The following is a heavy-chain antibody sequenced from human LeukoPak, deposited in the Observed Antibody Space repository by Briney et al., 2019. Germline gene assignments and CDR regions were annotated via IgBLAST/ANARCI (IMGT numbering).Heavy chain of an antibody. J-gene: IGHJ4*02. CDR3: ARGVNSGYFDY. CDR2: INHSGST. Sequence: PSETLSLTCAVYGGSFSGYYWSWIRQPPGKGLEWIGEINHSGSTNYNPSLKSRVTISVDTSKNQFSLKLSSVTAADTAVYYCARGVNSGYFDYCGQGTLVTVSS. CDR1: GGSFSGYY. V-gene: IGHV4-34*01. D-gene: IGHD1-26*01.